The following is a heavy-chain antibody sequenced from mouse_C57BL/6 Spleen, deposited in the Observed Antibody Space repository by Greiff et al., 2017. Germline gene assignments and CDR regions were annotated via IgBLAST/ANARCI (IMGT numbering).Heavy chain of an antibody. J-gene: IGHJ1*03. Sequence: QVQLQQSGAELVKPGASVTISCTASGYAFSSYWMNWVKQRPGKGLEWIGQIYPGDGDTNYNGKFKGKATLAADKSSSTAYMQLSSLTSEDSAVYFCARGGAYYSNYPWYFDVWGTGTTVTVSS. CDR2: IYPGDGDT. D-gene: IGHD2-5*01. CDR1: GYAFSSYW. V-gene: IGHV1-80*01. CDR3: ARGGAYYSNYPWYFDV.